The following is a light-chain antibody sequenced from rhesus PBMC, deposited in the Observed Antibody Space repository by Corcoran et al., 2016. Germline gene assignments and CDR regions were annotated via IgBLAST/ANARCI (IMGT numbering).Light chain of an antibody. CDR1: QGISRY. CDR3: QHHDSYPPT. CDR2: YGS. J-gene: IGKJ1*01. Sequence: DIQMTQSPSSLSASVGDRVTITCRASQGISRYLAWYQQKQGKAPKPLIYYGSSLESGVASRFIGSGSGTDFTLIISILQPEDFSTYYGQHHDSYPPTFGQGTKVEIK. V-gene: IGKV1S16*01.